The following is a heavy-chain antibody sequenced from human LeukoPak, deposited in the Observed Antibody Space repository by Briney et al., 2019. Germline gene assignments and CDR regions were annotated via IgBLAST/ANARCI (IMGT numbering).Heavy chain of an antibody. CDR1: EFTFSDYS. CDR2: ISEDGGRT. D-gene: IGHD1-26*01. Sequence: GGSLRLSCVASEFTFSDYSMSWVRQAPGKGLEWVSVISEDGGRTYYADSVKGRFTTSRDNLRNTVYLQMHSLRAEDTAVYFCVKDGAQPGNYFDFWGQGSLVSVSS. V-gene: IGHV3-23*01. CDR3: VKDGAQPGNYFDF. J-gene: IGHJ4*02.